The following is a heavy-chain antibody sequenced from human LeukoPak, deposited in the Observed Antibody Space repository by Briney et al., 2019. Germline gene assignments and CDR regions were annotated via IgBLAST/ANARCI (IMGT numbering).Heavy chain of an antibody. V-gene: IGHV3-74*01. J-gene: IGHJ4*02. D-gene: IGHD6-13*01. CDR3: ARDFHVAAADY. CDR1: GFTFSSYW. Sequence: GGSRRLSCVASGFTFSSYWMHWARQAPGKGLVWVSRIIGDGTRTNYADSVKGRFTISRDNAKNTLYLQMNSLRAEDTAVYYCARDFHVAAADYWGQGTLVTVSS. CDR2: IIGDGTRT.